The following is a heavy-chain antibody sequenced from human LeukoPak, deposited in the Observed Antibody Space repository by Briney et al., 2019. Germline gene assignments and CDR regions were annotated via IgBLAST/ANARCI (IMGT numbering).Heavy chain of an antibody. CDR1: GLTFSSYT. V-gene: IGHV3-21*01. D-gene: IGHD2-15*01. CDR3: ARDPTPRYCSGGSCYTHYGMDV. CDR2: ISSSSSYI. J-gene: IGHJ6*02. Sequence: GGSLRLSCAASGLTFSSYTVNWVRQAPGKGLEWVSSISSSSSYIYYADSVKGRLTISRDNAKNSLYLQMDSLRAEDTAVYYCARDPTPRYCSGGSCYTHYGMDVWGQGTTVTVSS.